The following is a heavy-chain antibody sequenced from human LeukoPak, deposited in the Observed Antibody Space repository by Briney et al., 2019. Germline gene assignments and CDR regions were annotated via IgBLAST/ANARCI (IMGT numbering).Heavy chain of an antibody. D-gene: IGHD5-18*01. V-gene: IGHV3-66*01. CDR2: IYSGGST. Sequence: GGSLRLSCAASGFTVSSNYMSWVRQAPGKGLEWVSVIYSGGSTNYADSVKGRFTISRDNSKNTLYLQMNSLRAEDTAVYYCARDWGYSYGAFDIWGQGTMVTVSS. CDR1: GFTVSSNY. CDR3: ARDWGYSYGAFDI. J-gene: IGHJ3*02.